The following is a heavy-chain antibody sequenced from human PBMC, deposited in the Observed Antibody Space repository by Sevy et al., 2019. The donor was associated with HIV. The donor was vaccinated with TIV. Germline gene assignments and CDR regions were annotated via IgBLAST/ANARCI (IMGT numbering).Heavy chain of an antibody. CDR2: IYYTGDT. J-gene: IGHJ5*02. CDR3: ARAPPVRSGDDSLNWFDP. V-gene: IGHV4-59*01. D-gene: IGHD2-21*02. CDR1: YGSISAYY. Sequence: SETLSLTCTVSYGSISAYYWTWIRQPPGKRLEYIGYIYYTGDTNYNPSLKSRVTISVDTSKNQFSLKLRSVTAADTAVYYCARAPPVRSGDDSLNWFDPWGQGTLVTVSS.